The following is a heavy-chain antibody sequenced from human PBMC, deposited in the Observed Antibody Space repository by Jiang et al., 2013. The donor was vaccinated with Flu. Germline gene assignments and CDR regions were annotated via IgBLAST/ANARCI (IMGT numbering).Heavy chain of an antibody. CDR1: GYTFTTYG. V-gene: IGHV1-18*01. CDR3: AREGTAVAGNYYYYGVDV. Sequence: VSCKASGYTFTTYGISWVRQAPRQGLEWMGWISPYNGNTNYAQKFQGRVTMTTDTSTSTAYMELRSLRSDDTAVYYCAREGTAVAGNYYYYGVDVWGPRDHGHRLL. CDR2: ISPYNGNT. J-gene: IGHJ6*01. D-gene: IGHD6-19*01.